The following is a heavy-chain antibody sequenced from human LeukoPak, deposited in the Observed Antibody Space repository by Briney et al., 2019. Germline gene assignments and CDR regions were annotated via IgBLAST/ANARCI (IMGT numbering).Heavy chain of an antibody. D-gene: IGHD6-13*01. CDR2: IKQDGSEK. CDR1: GFTFSSYW. J-gene: IGHJ4*02. CDR3: ARVPGYSSSWLDY. V-gene: IGHV3-7*01. Sequence: PGGSLRLSCAASGFTFSSYWMSWVRQAPGKGLEWVANIKQDGSEKYYVDSVKGRFTISRDNAKNSLYLQMNSLRAEDTAVYYCARVPGYSSSWLDYWGQGTLVTVSS.